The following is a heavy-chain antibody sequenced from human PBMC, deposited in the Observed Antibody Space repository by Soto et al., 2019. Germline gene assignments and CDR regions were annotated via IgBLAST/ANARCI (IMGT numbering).Heavy chain of an antibody. V-gene: IGHV4-4*02. Sequence: SETLSLTCAVSSGSIDNVYWWSWVRQSPGKGLEWIGETSHDGVTNYNPSLEGRVTMSIDKTKNQFYVDLNSVTAALSVFFYCATDTITGLSHSCGQGPLVT. D-gene: IGHD2-8*02. CDR3: ATDTITGLSHS. CDR1: SGSIDNVYW. J-gene: IGHJ4*02. CDR2: TSHDGVT.